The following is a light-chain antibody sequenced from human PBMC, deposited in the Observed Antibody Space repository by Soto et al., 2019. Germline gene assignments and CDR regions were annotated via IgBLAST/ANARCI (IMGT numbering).Light chain of an antibody. J-gene: IGLJ1*01. CDR2: AGT. CDR1: SSDVGIHQL. V-gene: IGLV2-23*01. CDR3: CSYASPVYV. Sequence: QSVLPQPASVSGSPGQSITISCIGTSSDVGIHQLVSWYQQHPDNDPKVVMYAGTKRPSGVSDRFSGSKSVNTASLTISWLHAEDDADYYCCSYASPVYVFGTGTKLTVL.